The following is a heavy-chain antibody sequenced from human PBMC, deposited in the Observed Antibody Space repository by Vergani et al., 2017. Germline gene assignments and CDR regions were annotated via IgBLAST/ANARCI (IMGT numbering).Heavy chain of an antibody. Sequence: EVQLLESGGGLVQPGGSLRLSCAASGFTFSSYSMNWVRQAPGKGLEWVSSISSSSSYIYYADSVKGRFTISRDNAKNSLYLQMNSLRAEDTAVYYCAREGGYAESDAFDIWGQGTMVTVSS. J-gene: IGHJ3*02. V-gene: IGHV3-21*01. CDR2: ISSSSSYI. CDR1: GFTFSSYS. CDR3: AREGGYAESDAFDI. D-gene: IGHD5-12*01.